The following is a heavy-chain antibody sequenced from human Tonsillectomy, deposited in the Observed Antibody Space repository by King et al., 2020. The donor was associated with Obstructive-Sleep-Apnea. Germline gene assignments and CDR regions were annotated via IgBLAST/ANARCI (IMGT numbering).Heavy chain of an antibody. CDR3: ARALTGYYGY. D-gene: IGHD3-9*01. CDR2: IYNSGST. CDR1: GGSISTYY. Sequence: QLQESGPGLVKPSETLSLTCTVSGGSISTYYWSWIRQPPGKGLEWVGNIYNSGSTNYNPSLKSRVTVSLDTSKNQFSLQLSSVTAADTAVYYCARALTGYYGYWGQGALVTVSS. V-gene: IGHV4-59*01. J-gene: IGHJ4*02.